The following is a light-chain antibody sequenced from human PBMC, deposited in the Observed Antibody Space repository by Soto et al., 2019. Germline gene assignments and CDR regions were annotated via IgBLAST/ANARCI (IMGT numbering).Light chain of an antibody. CDR2: DDS. Sequence: SYELTQPPSVSVAPGQTARVTCEGNTIGSKSVHWYQQKPGQAPILVVYDDSDRPSGIPERLSGSNSGNTATPTINRVEAGDEADYYCQVWHSSGDQYVFGPGTKVTVL. CDR3: QVWHSSGDQYV. V-gene: IGLV3-21*02. J-gene: IGLJ1*01. CDR1: TIGSKS.